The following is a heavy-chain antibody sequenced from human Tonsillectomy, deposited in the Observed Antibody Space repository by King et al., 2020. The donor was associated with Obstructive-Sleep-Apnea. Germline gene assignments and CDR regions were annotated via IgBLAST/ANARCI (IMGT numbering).Heavy chain of an antibody. CDR1: GGSISTSY. CDR3: ARASDVWSSYFDY. CDR2: IHNSGST. D-gene: IGHD3-16*01. V-gene: IGHV4-59*01. J-gene: IGHJ4*02. Sequence: QLQESGPGLVRPSETLSLTCAVSGGSISTSYWSWIRQSPGKGLEWIAYIHNSGSTDYSPPHKSRVTISVDRSKNQFSLKVRSVSAADTAVYYCARASDVWSSYFDYWGQGTLVTVSS.